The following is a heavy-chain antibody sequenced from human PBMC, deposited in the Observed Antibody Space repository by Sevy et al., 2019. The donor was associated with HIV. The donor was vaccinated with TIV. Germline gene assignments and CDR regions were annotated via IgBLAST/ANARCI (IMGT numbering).Heavy chain of an antibody. D-gene: IGHD6-13*01. CDR3: ARVDSSGWSDY. CDR1: GYSMTSGYF. V-gene: IGHV4-38-2*01. CDR2: LYHSGTT. Sequence: SETLSLTCAVSGYSMTSGYFWGWIRQSPGKGLEWIGSLYHSGTTYYSPSLKSRVTLSVDTSKNQFSLKVRSVTAADTAEYYCARVDSSGWSDYWGQGTLVTVSS. J-gene: IGHJ4*02.